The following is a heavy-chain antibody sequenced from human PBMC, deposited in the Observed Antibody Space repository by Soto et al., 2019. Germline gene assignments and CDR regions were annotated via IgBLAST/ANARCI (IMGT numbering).Heavy chain of an antibody. CDR2: VVPILGNP. J-gene: IGHJ4*01. CDR3: ARLWGIAEHYF. V-gene: IGHV1-69*13. D-gene: IGHD6-13*01. CDR1: GGSFKTYS. Sequence: GASVKVSCKSSGGSFKTYSLSWVRQAPGQGLEWMGGVVPILGNPMYAQKFQDRVTITADESTSTVFMELTSLISDDTAVYYCARLWGIAEHYFWGQGTRVTGSS.